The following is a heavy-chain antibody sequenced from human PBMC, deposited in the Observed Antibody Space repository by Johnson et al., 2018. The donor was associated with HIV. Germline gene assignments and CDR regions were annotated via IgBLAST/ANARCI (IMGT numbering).Heavy chain of an antibody. J-gene: IGHJ3*02. CDR1: GFTVSSNY. Sequence: VQLVESGGGLVQPGVSLRLSCAASGFTVSSNYMSWVRQAPGKGLEWVSVIYSGGSTYYADTVKGRFTISRDNSKNTLYLQMNSMRAADTAVYYCARKCRGRTEGDAFDIWGQGTMVSVSS. CDR3: ARKCRGRTEGDAFDI. D-gene: IGHD1-26*01. CDR2: IYSGGST. V-gene: IGHV3-66*01.